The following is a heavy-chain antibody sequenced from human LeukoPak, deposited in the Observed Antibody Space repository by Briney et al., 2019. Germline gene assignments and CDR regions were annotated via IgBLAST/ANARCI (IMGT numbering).Heavy chain of an antibody. D-gene: IGHD5-12*01. CDR1: GGSISSGAYY. Sequence: SETLSLTCTVSGGSISSGAYYWSWIRQHPGKGLEWIGYIYYSGSTYYNPSLKSRVTISVDTSKNQFSLKLSSVTAADTAVYYCARGTPLRRDALDIWGQGTMVTVSS. CDR3: ARGTPLRRDALDI. V-gene: IGHV4-31*03. J-gene: IGHJ3*02. CDR2: IYYSGST.